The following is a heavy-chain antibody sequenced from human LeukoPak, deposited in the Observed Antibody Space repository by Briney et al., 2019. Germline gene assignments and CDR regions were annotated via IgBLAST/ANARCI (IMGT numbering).Heavy chain of an antibody. CDR3: ARASIAAAGKVDY. V-gene: IGHV4-61*02. D-gene: IGHD6-13*01. Sequence: SETLSLTCTVSGGSISSGSYYWSWIRQPAGKGLEWIARIYTSGSTNYNPSLKSRVTISVDPSENQFSLKLSSVTAADTAVYYCARASIAAAGKVDYWGQGTLVTVSS. J-gene: IGHJ4*02. CDR1: GGSISSGSYY. CDR2: IYTSGST.